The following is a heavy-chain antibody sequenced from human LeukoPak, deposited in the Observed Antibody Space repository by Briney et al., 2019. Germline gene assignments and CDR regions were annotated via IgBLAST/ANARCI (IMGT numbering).Heavy chain of an antibody. V-gene: IGHV4-39*07. D-gene: IGHD6-13*01. CDR3: ARVGAAAGLDY. Sequence: PSETLSLTCTVSGGSISSSSYYWGWIRQPPGKGLEWIGSIYYSGSTYYNPSLKSRVTISVDTSKNQFSLKLSSVTAADTAVYYCARVGAAAGLDYWGQGTLVTVSS. CDR2: IYYSGST. CDR1: GGSISSSSYY. J-gene: IGHJ4*02.